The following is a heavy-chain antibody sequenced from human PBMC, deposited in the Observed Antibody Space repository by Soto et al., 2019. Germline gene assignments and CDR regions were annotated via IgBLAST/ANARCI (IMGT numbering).Heavy chain of an antibody. CDR2: ISYDGSNK. J-gene: IGHJ4*01. CDR3: ASNPPSPG. CDR1: GFTFSSYA. Sequence: QVQLVESGGGVVQPGRSLRLSCAASGFTFSSYAMHWVRQAPGKGLEWVAVISYDGSNKYYADSVKGRFTISRDNSKNTLYLQMNSLRAEDTAVYYCASNPPSPGWGQEPWSPSPQ. V-gene: IGHV3-30-3*01.